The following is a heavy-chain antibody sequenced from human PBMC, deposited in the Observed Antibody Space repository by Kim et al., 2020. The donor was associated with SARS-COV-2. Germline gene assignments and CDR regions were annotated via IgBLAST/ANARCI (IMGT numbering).Heavy chain of an antibody. J-gene: IGHJ6*02. V-gene: IGHV5-51*01. D-gene: IGHD3-22*01. Sequence: GESLKISCKGSGYSFTSYWIGWVRQMPGKGLEWMGIIYPGDSDTRYSPSFQGQVTISADKSISTAYLQWSSLKASDTAMYYCARRGYDSSGYTFDYYGMDVWGQGTTVTVSS. CDR2: IYPGDSDT. CDR3: ARRGYDSSGYTFDYYGMDV. CDR1: GYSFTSYW.